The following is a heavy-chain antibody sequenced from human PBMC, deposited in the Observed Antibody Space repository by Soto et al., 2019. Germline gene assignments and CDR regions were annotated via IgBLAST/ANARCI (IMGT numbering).Heavy chain of an antibody. J-gene: IGHJ4*02. Sequence: AGGSLRLSCAASGFTFSSYAMSWVRQAPGKGLEWASAISGSGGSTYYADSVKGRFTISRDNSKNTLYLQMNSLRAEDTAVYYCASDSSGYYSFDYWGQGTLVTVSS. CDR3: ASDSSGYYSFDY. D-gene: IGHD3-22*01. CDR2: ISGSGGST. CDR1: GFTFSSYA. V-gene: IGHV3-23*01.